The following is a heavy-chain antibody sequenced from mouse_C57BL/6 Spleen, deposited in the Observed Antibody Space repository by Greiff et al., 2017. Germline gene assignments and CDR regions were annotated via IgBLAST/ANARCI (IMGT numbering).Heavy chain of an antibody. CDR3: ARRGGYYVDY. D-gene: IGHD1-1*02. CDR2: IYPGSGNT. CDR1: GYTFTDYY. Sequence: QVQLQQSGAELVRPGASVKLSCKASGYTFTDYYINWVKQRPGQGLEWIARIYPGSGNTYYNEKFKGKATLTAEKSSSTAYMQLSSLTSEDSAVYFCARRGGYYVDYWGQGTTLTVSS. J-gene: IGHJ2*01. V-gene: IGHV1-76*01.